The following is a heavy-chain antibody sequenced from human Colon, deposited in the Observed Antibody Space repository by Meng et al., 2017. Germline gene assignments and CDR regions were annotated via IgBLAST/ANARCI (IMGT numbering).Heavy chain of an antibody. V-gene: IGHV3-23*01. J-gene: IGHJ4*02. CDR2: ITSSGGNT. Sequence: GESLKISCAASGFRFNNFGMTWVRQGPGKGLECVAAITSSGGNTYYADSVKGRFTISRDNSQNTLYLQMNSLRVEDTAVYYCAKESVGTYSLYSFDSWGQGTLVTV. D-gene: IGHD4-11*01. CDR3: AKESVGTYSLYSFDS. CDR1: GFRFNNFG.